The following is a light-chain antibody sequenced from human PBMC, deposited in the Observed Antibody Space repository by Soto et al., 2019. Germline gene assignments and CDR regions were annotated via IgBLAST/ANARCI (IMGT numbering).Light chain of an antibody. V-gene: IGKV1-39*01. CDR3: QQSYSTPRLFT. Sequence: DIQMTQSSSSLSASVGDRVTITCRASQSISRYLNWYQQKPGKAPKLLIYAASSLQSGVPSRFSGSGSGTDFTLTISSLQPEDSATYYCQQSYSTPRLFTFGQGTNLEI. J-gene: IGKJ2*01. CDR1: QSISRY. CDR2: AAS.